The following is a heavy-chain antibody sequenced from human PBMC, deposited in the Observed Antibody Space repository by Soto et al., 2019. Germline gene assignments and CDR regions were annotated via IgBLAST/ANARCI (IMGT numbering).Heavy chain of an antibody. CDR2: INHSGST. CDR1: GGSFSGYY. V-gene: IGHV4-34*01. Sequence: SDTLSLTCAVYGGSFSGYYWSWIRQPPGKGLEWIGEINHSGSTNYNPSLKSRVTISVDTSKNQFSLKLSSVTAADTAVYYCASGVVVRSYYYMDVWGKGTTVTVSS. J-gene: IGHJ6*03. CDR3: ASGVVVRSYYYMDV. D-gene: IGHD2-2*01.